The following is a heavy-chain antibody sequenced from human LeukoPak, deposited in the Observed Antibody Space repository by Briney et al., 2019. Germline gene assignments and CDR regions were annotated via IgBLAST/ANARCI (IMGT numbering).Heavy chain of an antibody. CDR3: AKGPVYHFDY. CDR1: GFNFSSFP. Sequence: PGGSLRLSCTGSGFNFSSFPMSWVRQAPGKGLEWVSATSGSRSGTFYADSVKGRFTISRDKSKNTSYLQMNSLTVEDTAVYYCAKGPVYHFDYWGQGTLVTVSS. V-gene: IGHV3-23*01. CDR2: TSGSRSGT. D-gene: IGHD2-8*01. J-gene: IGHJ4*02.